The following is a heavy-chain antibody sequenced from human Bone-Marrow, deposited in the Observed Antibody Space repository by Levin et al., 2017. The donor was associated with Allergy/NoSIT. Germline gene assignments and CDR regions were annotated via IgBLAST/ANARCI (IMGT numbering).Heavy chain of an antibody. V-gene: IGHV4-30-4*01. CDR3: ASPPKNTVTHTGAFDF. CDR2: IYYTGST. Sequence: LRLSCTVSGASISSGDYYWSWIRQSPGKGLEWIGYIYYTGSTYYNPSLKSRLTISLDTSNNQFSLTLSSVTAADTAVYYCASPPKNTVTHTGAFDFWGQGTMVTVSS. D-gene: IGHD4-17*01. CDR1: GASISSGDYY. J-gene: IGHJ3*01.